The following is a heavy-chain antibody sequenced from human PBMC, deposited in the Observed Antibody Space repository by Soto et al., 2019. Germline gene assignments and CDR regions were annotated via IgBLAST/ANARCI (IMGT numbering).Heavy chain of an antibody. CDR3: ARLSFEAGSYYYYYPMDF. CDR2: IYYSGST. Sequence: SETLSLTCTVSGGSISSYYWSWIRQPPGKGLEWIGYIYYSGSTNYNPSLKSRVTISVDTSKNQFSLKLSSVTAADTAVYYCARLSFEAGSYYYYYPMDFSGKGTTATV. CDR1: GGSISSYY. D-gene: IGHD6-13*01. V-gene: IGHV4-59*08. J-gene: IGHJ6*03.